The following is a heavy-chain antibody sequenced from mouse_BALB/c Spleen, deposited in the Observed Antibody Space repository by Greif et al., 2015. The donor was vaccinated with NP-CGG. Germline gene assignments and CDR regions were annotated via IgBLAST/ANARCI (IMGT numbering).Heavy chain of an antibody. CDR2: GYPGDGDT. J-gene: IGHJ4*01. CDR3: ARYDYDYYAMDY. V-gene: IGHV1-80*01. Sequence: VQRVESGAELVRPGSSVKISCKASGYAFSSYWMNWVKQRPGQGLEWIGQGYPGDGDTNYNGKFKGKATLTADKSSSTAYMQLSSLTSEDSAVYFCARYDYDYYAMDYWGQGTSVTVSS. CDR1: GYAFSSYW. D-gene: IGHD2-4*01.